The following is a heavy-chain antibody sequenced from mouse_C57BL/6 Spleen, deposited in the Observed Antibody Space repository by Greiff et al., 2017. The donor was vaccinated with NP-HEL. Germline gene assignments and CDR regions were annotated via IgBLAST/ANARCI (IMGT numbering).Heavy chain of an antibody. CDR1: GFTFSSYG. Sequence: EVQLVESGGDLVKPGGSLKLSCAASGFTFSSYGMSWVRQTPDKRLEWVATISSGGSYTYYPDSVKGRFTISRDNAKNTLYLQMSSLKSEDTAMYYCARQRYDYDENYFDYWGQGTTLTVSS. D-gene: IGHD2-4*01. CDR3: ARQRYDYDENYFDY. CDR2: ISSGGSYT. V-gene: IGHV5-6*01. J-gene: IGHJ2*01.